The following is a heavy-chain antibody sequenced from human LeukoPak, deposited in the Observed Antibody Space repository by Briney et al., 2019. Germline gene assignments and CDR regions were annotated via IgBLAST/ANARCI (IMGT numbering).Heavy chain of an antibody. V-gene: IGHV4-39*01. CDR2: IYYSGSP. D-gene: IGHD6-6*01. CDR3: ARHGSIAALLWFDP. J-gene: IGHJ5*02. Sequence: PSETLSLTCTVSGGSISSSSYYWGWIRQPPGKGLEWIGSIYYSGSPYYNPSLKSRVTISVDTSKNQSSLKLSSVTAADTAVYYCARHGSIAALLWFDPWGQGTLVTVSS. CDR1: GGSISSSSYY.